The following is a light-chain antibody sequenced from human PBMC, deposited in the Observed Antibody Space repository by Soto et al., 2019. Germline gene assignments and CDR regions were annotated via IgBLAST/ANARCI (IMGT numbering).Light chain of an antibody. CDR2: DVS. Sequence: QSDLTQPASVSGSPGQSITLSCTGTSSDVGGYNYVSWYQQHPGKAPKLMIYDVSNRPSGVSNRFSGSKSGNTASLTISGLQAEDEADYYCSSYTSSSTLAVFGGGTQLTVL. CDR3: SSYTSSSTLAV. V-gene: IGLV2-14*01. J-gene: IGLJ7*01. CDR1: SSDVGGYNY.